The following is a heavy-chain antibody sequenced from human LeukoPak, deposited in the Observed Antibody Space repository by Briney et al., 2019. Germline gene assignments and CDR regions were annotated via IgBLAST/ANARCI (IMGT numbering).Heavy chain of an antibody. CDR1: GGTFSSYA. J-gene: IGHJ4*02. CDR3: ARERAVAGKFDY. D-gene: IGHD6-19*01. V-gene: IGHV1-69*04. Sequence: SVKVSCKASGGTFSSYAIRWVRQAPGQGLEWMGRIIPILGIANYAQKFQGRVTITADKSTSTAYMELSSLRSEDTAVYYCARERAVAGKFDYWGQGTLVTVSS. CDR2: IIPILGIA.